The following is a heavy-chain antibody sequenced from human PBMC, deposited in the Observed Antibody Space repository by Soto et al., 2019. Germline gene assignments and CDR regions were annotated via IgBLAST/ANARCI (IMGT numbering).Heavy chain of an antibody. CDR2: IYHSGST. CDR3: ARGCVNVDCYPPFDY. D-gene: IGHD2-21*02. V-gene: IGHV4-30-2*01. J-gene: IGHJ4*02. CDR1: GGSISSGGYS. Sequence: SETLSLTCAVSGGSISSGGYSWSWIRQPPGKGLEWIGYIYHSGSTYYNPSLKSRVTISVDRSKNQFSLKLNSVTPEDTAVYFCARGCVNVDCYPPFDYWGQGTSVTVSS.